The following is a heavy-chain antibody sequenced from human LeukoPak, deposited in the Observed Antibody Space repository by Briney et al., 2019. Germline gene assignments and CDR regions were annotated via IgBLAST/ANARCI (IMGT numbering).Heavy chain of an antibody. CDR3: ARGARYCSGGSCYPGAFDY. CDR2: ISYDGSNK. J-gene: IGHJ4*02. CDR1: GFTFSSHA. V-gene: IGHV3-30*01. Sequence: PGGSLRLSCAASGFTFSSHAMHWVRQAPGKGLEWVAVISYDGSNKYYADSVKGRFTISRDNSKNTLYLQMNSLRAEDTAVYYCARGARYCSGGSCYPGAFDYWGQGTLVTVSS. D-gene: IGHD2-15*01.